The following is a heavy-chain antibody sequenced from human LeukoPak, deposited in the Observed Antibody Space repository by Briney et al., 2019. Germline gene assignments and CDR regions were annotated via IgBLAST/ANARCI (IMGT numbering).Heavy chain of an antibody. CDR3: ASQQSSTYYYGSGSYYKRAFDI. Sequence: KPSETLSLTCAVYGGSFSGYYWSWIRQPPGKGLEWIGEINHSGSTNYNPSLKSLGTISVDTSKTQFSLKLSSVTAADTAVYYCASQQSSTYYYGSGSYYKRAFDIWRQGTMVTVSS. CDR1: GGSFSGYY. D-gene: IGHD3-10*01. J-gene: IGHJ3*02. CDR2: INHSGST. V-gene: IGHV4-34*01.